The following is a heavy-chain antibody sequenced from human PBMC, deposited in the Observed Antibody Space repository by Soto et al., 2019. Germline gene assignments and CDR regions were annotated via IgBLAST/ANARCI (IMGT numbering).Heavy chain of an antibody. D-gene: IGHD6-25*01. Sequence: QVTLKESGPVLVKPTETLKLTCTVSGFSLSNARMGVSWIRQPPGKALEWLAHIFSNDEKSYSTSLKSRLTIAKDTSKSQVVLTMTNMDPVDTATYCCARRDGSDYYYGMDVWGQGTTVTVSS. CDR1: GFSLSNARMG. J-gene: IGHJ6*02. CDR3: ARRDGSDYYYGMDV. V-gene: IGHV2-26*01. CDR2: IFSNDEK.